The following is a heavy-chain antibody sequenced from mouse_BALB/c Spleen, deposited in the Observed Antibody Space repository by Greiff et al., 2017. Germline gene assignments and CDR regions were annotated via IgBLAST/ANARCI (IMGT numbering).Heavy chain of an antibody. CDR1: GFTFSSYA. J-gene: IGHJ4*01. CDR2: ISSGGST. V-gene: IGHV5-6-5*01. Sequence: EVKLVESGGGLVKPGGSLKLSCAASGFTFSSYAMSWVRQTPEKRLEWVASISSGGSTYYPDSVKGRFTISRDNARNILYLQMSSLRSEDTAMYYCARGGDYDYDYYAMDYWGQGTSVTVSS. CDR3: ARGGDYDYDYYAMDY. D-gene: IGHD2-4*01.